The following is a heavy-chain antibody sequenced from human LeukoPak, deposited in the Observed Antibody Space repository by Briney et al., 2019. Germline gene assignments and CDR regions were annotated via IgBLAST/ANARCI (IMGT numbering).Heavy chain of an antibody. CDR1: GGSFSGYY. V-gene: IGHV4-34*01. J-gene: IGHJ4*02. D-gene: IGHD4-17*01. CDR3: ARHRPYTVTTFFDY. CDR2: INHSGST. Sequence: PSGTLSLTCAVYGGSFSGYYWSWIRQPPGKGLEWIGEINHSGSTNYNPSLKSRVTISVDTSKNQFSLKLSSVTAADTAVYYCARHRPYTVTTFFDYWGQGTLVTVSS.